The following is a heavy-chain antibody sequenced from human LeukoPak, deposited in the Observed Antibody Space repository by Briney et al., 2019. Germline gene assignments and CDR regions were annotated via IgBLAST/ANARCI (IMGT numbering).Heavy chain of an antibody. CDR3: ARHRVPDSGSYYLDY. CDR1: GGSISSSSYY. D-gene: IGHD1-26*01. Sequence: PSETLSLTCTVSGGSISSSSYYWGWIRQPPGKGLEWIGSIYYSGSTYYNPSLKSRVTISVDTSKNQFSLKLSSVTAADTAVYYCARHRVPDSGSYYLDYWGQGTLVTVSS. V-gene: IGHV4-39*01. J-gene: IGHJ4*02. CDR2: IYYSGST.